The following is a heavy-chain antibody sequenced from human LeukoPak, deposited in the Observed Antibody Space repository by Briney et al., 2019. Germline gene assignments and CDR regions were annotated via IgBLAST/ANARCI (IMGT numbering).Heavy chain of an antibody. CDR1: GGSISSSSYY. Sequence: SETLSLTCTVSGGSISSSSYYWGWIRQPPGKGLEWIGSIYYRGSTYDNPSLKSRVTISVDTSKNQFSLKLSSVTAADTAVYYCARGSDIYDPRFDYWGQGTLVTVSS. CDR3: ARGSDIYDPRFDY. V-gene: IGHV4-39*01. J-gene: IGHJ4*02. CDR2: IYYRGST. D-gene: IGHD5-18*01.